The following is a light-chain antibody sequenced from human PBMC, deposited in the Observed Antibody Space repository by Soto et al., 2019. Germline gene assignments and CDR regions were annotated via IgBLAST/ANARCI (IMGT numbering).Light chain of an antibody. CDR1: QSVSSN. CDR2: GAS. CDR3: QQYNNWPPYT. V-gene: IGKV3-15*01. J-gene: IGKJ2*01. Sequence: EIVMTQSPATLSVSPGERATLSCRASQSVSSNLAWYQQKPGQAPRLLNYGASTRATGIPARFSGSGSGTEFTLTISSLQSEDFAVYYYQQYNNWPPYTFGQGTKLEIK.